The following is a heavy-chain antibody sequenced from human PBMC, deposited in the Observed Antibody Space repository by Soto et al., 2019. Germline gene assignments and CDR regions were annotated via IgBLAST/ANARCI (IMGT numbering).Heavy chain of an antibody. D-gene: IGHD2-8*02. CDR1: GFSLTTSGVG. Sequence: QITLKESGPTLVKPTQTLTLTCTFSGFSLTTSGVGVGWIRQHPGGALEWLALIYWADDKRYSPSLKNRLTIAKDSSKHQVVLTMTNRDPVDTATYYWAHRLYCTGKAWDFDYWDFWGQGNLVTGSS. V-gene: IGHV2-5*02. CDR2: IYWADDK. CDR3: AHRLYCTGKAWDFDYWDF. J-gene: IGHJ4*02.